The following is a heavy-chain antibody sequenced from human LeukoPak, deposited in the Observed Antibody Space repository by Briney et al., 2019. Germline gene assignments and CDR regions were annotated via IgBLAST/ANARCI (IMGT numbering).Heavy chain of an antibody. CDR1: GFTFSSYE. CDR3: ARDFAWSFDS. V-gene: IGHV3-48*03. D-gene: IGHD3-9*01. CDR2: ISSSGSTI. J-gene: IGHJ4*02. Sequence: GGSLRLSRAASGFTFSSYEMNWVRQAPGKGLEWVSYISSSGSTIYYADSVKGRFTISRDNAKNSLYLQMNSLRAEDTAVYYCARDFAWSFDSWGQGTLVTVSS.